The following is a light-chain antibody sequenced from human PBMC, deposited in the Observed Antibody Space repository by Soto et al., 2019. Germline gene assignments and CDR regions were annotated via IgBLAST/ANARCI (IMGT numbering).Light chain of an antibody. Sequence: DIQMTQSPSSLSASVGDSVTITCRASQGINKFLAWFQQKPGTAPKSLISTASRLQSGVPSRFSGSGSGTHFTLTINNLQPEDFATYYCQQYSSYPYTFGQGTKLEIK. CDR3: QQYSSYPYT. CDR2: TAS. V-gene: IGKV1-16*01. CDR1: QGINKF. J-gene: IGKJ2*01.